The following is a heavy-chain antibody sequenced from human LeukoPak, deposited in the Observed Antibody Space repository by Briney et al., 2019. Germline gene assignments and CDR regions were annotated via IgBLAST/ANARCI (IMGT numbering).Heavy chain of an antibody. D-gene: IGHD3-16*01. CDR1: GYTFSTYD. V-gene: IGHV1-8*03. Sequence: ASVKVSCKASGYTFSTYDINWVRQATGQGLEWMGWMNSDRGNTGYAQKFQGRVTITRNTSISTVYMELSSLRSEDTAVYYCARGGVRGYKYGLDYFNYWGQGTLVTVSS. J-gene: IGHJ4*02. CDR3: ARGGVRGYKYGLDYFNY. CDR2: MNSDRGNT.